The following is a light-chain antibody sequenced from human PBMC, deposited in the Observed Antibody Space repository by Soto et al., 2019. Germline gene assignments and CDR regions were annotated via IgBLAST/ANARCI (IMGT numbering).Light chain of an antibody. CDR3: QHYGSSPHT. V-gene: IGKV3-20*01. J-gene: IGKJ2*01. CDR1: QSVSSSY. CDR2: GAS. Sequence: EIVLMQSPATLSLSPGERATLSCRASQSVSSSYLAWYQHKPGQAPRLLIYGASSRATGIPARFSGSESVTDFTPTISRLEPEDFAVYYCQHYGSSPHTFGQRTKLEIK.